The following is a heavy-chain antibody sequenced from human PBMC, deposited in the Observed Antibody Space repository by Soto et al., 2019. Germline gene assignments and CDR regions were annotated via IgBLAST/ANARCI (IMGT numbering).Heavy chain of an antibody. Sequence: SETLSLTCAVYGGSFSGYYWSWIRQPPGKGLEWIGEINHSGSTNSNPSLKSRVTISVDTSKNQFSLKLSSVTAADTAVYYCARWQLVPSRPFDYWGQGTLVTVSS. V-gene: IGHV4-34*01. J-gene: IGHJ4*02. CDR2: INHSGST. CDR3: ARWQLVPSRPFDY. CDR1: GGSFSGYY. D-gene: IGHD6-6*01.